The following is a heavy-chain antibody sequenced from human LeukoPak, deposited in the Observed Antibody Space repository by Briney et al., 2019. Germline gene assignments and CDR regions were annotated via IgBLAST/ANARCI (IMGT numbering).Heavy chain of an antibody. J-gene: IGHJ5*02. CDR1: GYTFTSYG. CDR3: ARGPDIDYYGSGSYLWFDP. CDR2: ISAYNGNT. D-gene: IGHD3-10*01. V-gene: IGHV1-18*01. Sequence: ASVKVSFKASGYTFTSYGISWVRQAPGQGLEWMGWISAYNGNTNYAQKLQGRVTMTTDTSTSTAYMELRSLRSDDTAVYYCARGPDIDYYGSGSYLWFDPWGQGTLVTVSS.